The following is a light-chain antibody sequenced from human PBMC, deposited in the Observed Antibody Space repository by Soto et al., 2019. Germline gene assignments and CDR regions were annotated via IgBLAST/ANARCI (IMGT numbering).Light chain of an antibody. CDR2: DAS. CDR3: HQYNNWWT. Sequence: EIVMTQSPATLSVSPGERATLSCRASQSVSSSLAWYQQKPGQAPRLLIYDASTRATGIPTRFSGSGSGTEFTLTISSLQSEDFAVYYCHQYNNWWTFGQGTKVDI. CDR1: QSVSSS. V-gene: IGKV3-15*01. J-gene: IGKJ1*01.